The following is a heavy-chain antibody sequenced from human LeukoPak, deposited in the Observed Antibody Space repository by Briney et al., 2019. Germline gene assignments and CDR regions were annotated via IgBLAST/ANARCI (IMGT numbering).Heavy chain of an antibody. V-gene: IGHV4-4*09. J-gene: IGHJ4*02. CDR1: GGSISSYY. Sequence: SETLSLTCTVSGGSISSYYWSWLRQPPGKGLEWIGYIYTSGSTNYNPSLKSRVTISVDTSKNQFSLKLSSVTAADTAVYYCARLYYDSSGYGDYWGQGTLVTVSS. CDR2: IYTSGST. CDR3: ARLYYDSSGYGDY. D-gene: IGHD3-22*01.